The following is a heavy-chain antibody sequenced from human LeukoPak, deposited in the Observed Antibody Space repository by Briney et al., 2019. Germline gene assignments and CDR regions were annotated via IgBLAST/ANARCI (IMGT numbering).Heavy chain of an antibody. J-gene: IGHJ5*02. D-gene: IGHD2-2*01. CDR3: ATAYCSSTSCPT. CDR1: GFTFSSYA. CDR2: INDSGDST. V-gene: IGHV3-23*01. Sequence: GGSLRLSCAASGFTFSSYAMSWVSQAPGKGLEWVSSINDSGDSTYYADSVKGRFTISRDNSKNTLYLLMNNLRAEDTAIFYCATAYCSSTSCPTWGQGTLVTVSS.